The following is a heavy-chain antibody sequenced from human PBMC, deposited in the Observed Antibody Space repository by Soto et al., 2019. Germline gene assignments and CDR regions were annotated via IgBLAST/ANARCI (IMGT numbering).Heavy chain of an antibody. D-gene: IGHD3-22*01. V-gene: IGHV4-59*01. J-gene: IGHJ4*01. CDR1: GGSISTSY. CDR3: ARGSGYTAIDF. CDR2: IHESGKT. Sequence: SETLSLTCTVSGGSISTSYWSWIRQPPGKGLEWISYIHESGKTNYNPSLKSRVATSVDTSKNQFSLRLSSVTAADTAIYYCARGSGYTAIDFWGQGTLVTSPQ.